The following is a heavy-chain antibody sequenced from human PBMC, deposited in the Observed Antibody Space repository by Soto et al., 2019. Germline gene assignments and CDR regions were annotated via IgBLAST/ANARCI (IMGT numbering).Heavy chain of an antibody. Sequence: EVQLVESGGGLVKPGGSLRLSCAASGFTFSSYSMNWVRQAPGKGLEWVSSISSSSSYIYYADSVKGRFTISRDNAKNSLYLQMNSLRAEDTAVYYCATMTTVTSDYWGQRTLVTVSS. CDR1: GFTFSSYS. D-gene: IGHD4-4*01. V-gene: IGHV3-21*01. J-gene: IGHJ4*02. CDR3: ATMTTVTSDY. CDR2: ISSSSSYI.